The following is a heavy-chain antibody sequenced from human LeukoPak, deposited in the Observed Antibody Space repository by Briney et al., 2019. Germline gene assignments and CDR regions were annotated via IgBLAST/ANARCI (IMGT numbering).Heavy chain of an antibody. Sequence: SETLSLTCTVSGGSISSSSYYWGWIRQPPGKGLEWIGSIYYSGSTYYNPSLKSRVTISVDTSKNQFSLKLSSVTAADTAVYYCARVKRESAFDIWGQGTMVTVSS. D-gene: IGHD3-10*01. CDR2: IYYSGST. V-gene: IGHV4-39*07. CDR3: ARVKRESAFDI. J-gene: IGHJ3*02. CDR1: GGSISSSSYY.